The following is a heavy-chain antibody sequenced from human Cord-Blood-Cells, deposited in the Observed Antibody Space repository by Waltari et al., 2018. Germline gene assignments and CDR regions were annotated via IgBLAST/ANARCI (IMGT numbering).Heavy chain of an antibody. V-gene: IGHV1-2*02. CDR2: INPNSGGT. Sequence: QVQLVQSGAEVKKPGASVKVSCKASGYTFTGYYMHWVRQAPGQGLEWMGWINPNSGGTNYAQKFQGRVTMTRDTSISTAYMELSRLRSDDTAVYYCARGAVLRFLEWSYYYYYMDVWGKGTTVTVSS. CDR3: ARGAVLRFLEWSYYYYYMDV. CDR1: GYTFTGYY. D-gene: IGHD3-3*01. J-gene: IGHJ6*03.